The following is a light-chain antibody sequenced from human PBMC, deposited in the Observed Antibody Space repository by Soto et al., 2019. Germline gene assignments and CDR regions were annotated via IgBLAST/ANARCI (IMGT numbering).Light chain of an antibody. J-gene: IGLJ1*01. CDR3: GTWDTSLSAYV. V-gene: IGLV1-51*01. Sequence: QSVLSQPPSVSTAPCQRVTIPCSPGSSNLGYNYVSWYQHLPGTAPKLLSYDNDKRPPGISDRFSGSKSGTSATLDIAGLQTGDEADYYCGTWDTSLSAYVFGPGTKVTVL. CDR1: SSNLGYNY. CDR2: DND.